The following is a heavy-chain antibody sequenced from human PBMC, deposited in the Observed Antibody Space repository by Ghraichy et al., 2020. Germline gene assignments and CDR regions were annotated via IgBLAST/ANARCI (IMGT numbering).Heavy chain of an antibody. CDR3: ARHHWRGNDAFDI. Sequence: ILSLTCTVSDGSISSSSSYWGWIRQPPGKGLEWIGSIYYTGSTYYNPSLKSRVTISVDTSKNHFSLKLSSVTAADTAVYYCARHHWRGNDAFDIWGQGTLVTVSS. D-gene: IGHD3-16*01. CDR2: IYYTGST. J-gene: IGHJ3*02. V-gene: IGHV4-39*01. CDR1: DGSISSSSSY.